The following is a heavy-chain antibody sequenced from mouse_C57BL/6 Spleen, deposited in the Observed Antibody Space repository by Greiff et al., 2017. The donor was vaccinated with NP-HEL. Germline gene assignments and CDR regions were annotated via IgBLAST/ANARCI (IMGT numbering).Heavy chain of an antibody. CDR3: ASSSYEGYAMDY. CDR2: IYPGDGDT. CDR1: GYAFSSYW. J-gene: IGHJ4*01. V-gene: IGHV1-80*01. D-gene: IGHD1-1*01. Sequence: QVQLQQSGAELVKPGASVKISCKASGYAFSSYWMNWVKQRPGKGLEWIGQIYPGDGDTNYNGKFKGKATLTADKSSSTAYMQLNSLTSEDSAVYFCASSSYEGYAMDYWGQGTSVTVSS.